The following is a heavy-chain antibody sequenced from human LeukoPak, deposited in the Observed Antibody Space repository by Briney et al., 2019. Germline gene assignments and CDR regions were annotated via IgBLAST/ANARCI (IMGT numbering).Heavy chain of an antibody. D-gene: IGHD2-15*01. CDR1: GFTFSSYG. J-gene: IGHJ4*02. Sequence: GGSLRLSCAASGFTFSSYGMHWVRQAPGKGLEWVTFIRYDGSNKYYADSVKGRFTISRDNSKNALYLQMNSLRAEDTAVYYCAKSGLNRFDYWGQGTLVTVSS. CDR2: IRYDGSNK. V-gene: IGHV3-30*02. CDR3: AKSGLNRFDY.